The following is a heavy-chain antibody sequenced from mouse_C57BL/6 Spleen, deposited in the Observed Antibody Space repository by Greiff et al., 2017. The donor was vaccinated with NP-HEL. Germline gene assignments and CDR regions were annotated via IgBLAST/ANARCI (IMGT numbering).Heavy chain of an antibody. CDR3: ARQYYGSSYDDY. CDR1: GYTFTSYW. CDR2: IDPSDSYT. D-gene: IGHD1-1*01. Sequence: VQLQQPGAELVKPGASVKLSCKASGYTFTSYWMQWVKQRPGQGLEWIGEIDPSDSYTNYNQKFKGKATLTVDTSSSTAYMQLSSLTSEDSAVYYCARQYYGSSYDDYWGQGTTLTVSS. J-gene: IGHJ2*01. V-gene: IGHV1-50*01.